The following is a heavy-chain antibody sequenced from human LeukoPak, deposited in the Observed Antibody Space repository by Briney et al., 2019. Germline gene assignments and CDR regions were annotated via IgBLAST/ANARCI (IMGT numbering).Heavy chain of an antibody. D-gene: IGHD3-10*01. J-gene: IGHJ5*02. CDR1: GGSLSSYY. CDR2: IYYSGST. V-gene: IGHV4-59*08. Sequence: SETLSLTCTVSGGSLSSYYWSWIRQPPGKGLEWIGYIYYSGSTNYNPPLKSRVTISVDTPKNQFSLKLSSVTAADTAVYYCARCLVWFDPWGQGTLVTVSS. CDR3: ARCLVWFDP.